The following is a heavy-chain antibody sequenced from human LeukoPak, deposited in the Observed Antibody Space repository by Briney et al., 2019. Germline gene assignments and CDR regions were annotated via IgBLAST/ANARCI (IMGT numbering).Heavy chain of an antibody. Sequence: SETLSLTCTVSGGSINSPTYYCGWIRQPPGKGLEWIGSIHYSGSTYYNPSLRSRVSVSVDTSKNEFSLKLYSVTAADTAVYHCAKSDHSKTYYFDYWGQGTLVTVSS. D-gene: IGHD4-11*01. CDR1: GGSINSPTYY. V-gene: IGHV4-39*01. J-gene: IGHJ4*02. CDR3: AKSDHSKTYYFDY. CDR2: IHYSGST.